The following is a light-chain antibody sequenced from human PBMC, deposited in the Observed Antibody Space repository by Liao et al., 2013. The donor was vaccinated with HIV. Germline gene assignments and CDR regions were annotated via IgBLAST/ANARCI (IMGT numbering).Light chain of an antibody. V-gene: IGLV3-1*01. J-gene: IGLJ1*01. CDR1: KLGDKY. CDR3: QTWDFSTSFV. Sequence: SYDLTQPPSVSVSPGQTASITCSGDKLGDKYSYWYQQKPGQSPVLVIYQNTKRPSGVPERFSGSKSGNTATLTISGTQTMDEADYYCQTWDFSTSFVFGTGTRVTV. CDR2: QNT.